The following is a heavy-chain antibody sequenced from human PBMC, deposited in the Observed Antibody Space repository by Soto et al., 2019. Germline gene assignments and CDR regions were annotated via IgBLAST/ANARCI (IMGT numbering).Heavy chain of an antibody. J-gene: IGHJ4*02. CDR3: ARAREPEYSSAIFFDI. D-gene: IGHD5-18*01. CDR2: VFHSGST. V-gene: IGHV4-39*01. Sequence: PSETLSLTCTVSGGSISDSTYYWGWIRQSPGKGLEWLGSVFHSGSTHYNPSLKSRVSIAVDTSKSQFSLKLRSVTAADTAVYYCARAREPEYSSAIFFDIWGQGALVTVSS. CDR1: GGSISDSTYY.